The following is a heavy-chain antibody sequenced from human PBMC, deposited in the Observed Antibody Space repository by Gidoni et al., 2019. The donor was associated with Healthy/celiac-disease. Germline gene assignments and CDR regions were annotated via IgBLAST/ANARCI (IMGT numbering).Heavy chain of an antibody. Sequence: EVQLVESGGGLVQPGGSLRLSCAASGFPFRSYDMHWVHQDTGKGLEWVSALGTAGDTYYPGSVKGRFTISRENAKNSLYLQRNSLRAGDTAVYYCAREAAAAGNYYYYYGMDVWGQGTTVTVSS. CDR3: AREAAAAGNYYYYYGMDV. D-gene: IGHD6-13*01. CDR1: GFPFRSYD. V-gene: IGHV3-13*01. CDR2: LGTAGDT. J-gene: IGHJ6*02.